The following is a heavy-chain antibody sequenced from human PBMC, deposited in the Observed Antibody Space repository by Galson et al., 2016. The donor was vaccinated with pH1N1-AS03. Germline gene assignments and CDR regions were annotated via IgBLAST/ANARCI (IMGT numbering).Heavy chain of an antibody. CDR2: IDWDDDE. CDR1: GFSLTTDKMC. V-gene: IGHV2-70*11. J-gene: IGHJ6*02. Sequence: PALVKPTQTLTLTCTFSGFSLTTDKMCVTWIRQPPGKALEWLARIDWDDDEYYSRSLRTRLTISKDTSKNQVVLTMTNMDPADTGTYFCARSPGAYFYSLGMDVWGQGTTVTVS. D-gene: IGHD2-21*02. CDR3: ARSPGAYFYSLGMDV.